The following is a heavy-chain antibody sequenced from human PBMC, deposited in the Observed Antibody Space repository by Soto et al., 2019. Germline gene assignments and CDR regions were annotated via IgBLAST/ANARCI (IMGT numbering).Heavy chain of an antibody. CDR2: IIPIFGTA. Sequence: QVQLVQSGAEVKKPGSSVKVSCKASGGTFSSYAISWVRQAPGQGLEWMGGIIPIFGTANYAQKFQGRVTITADKSTSTAYMELSSLRSEDTAVYYCAREGGDIVVVPAARYYHYYGMDVWGQGTTVTVSS. J-gene: IGHJ6*02. CDR1: GGTFSSYA. D-gene: IGHD2-2*01. CDR3: AREGGDIVVVPAARYYHYYGMDV. V-gene: IGHV1-69*06.